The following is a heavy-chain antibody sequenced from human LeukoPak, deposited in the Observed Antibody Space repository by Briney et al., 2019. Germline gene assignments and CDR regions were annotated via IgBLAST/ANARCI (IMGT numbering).Heavy chain of an antibody. Sequence: PSETLSLTSAVSGGSSSSYYWSWIRQPPGKGLEWIGYIYYSGRTNYNPSLKSRVTISVDTSKNQFSLKLSSVTAADTAVYYCARDLGYSSSRVENWFDPWGQGTLVTVSS. D-gene: IGHD6-13*01. J-gene: IGHJ5*02. CDR1: GGSSSSYY. CDR2: IYYSGRT. CDR3: ARDLGYSSSRVENWFDP. V-gene: IGHV4-59*01.